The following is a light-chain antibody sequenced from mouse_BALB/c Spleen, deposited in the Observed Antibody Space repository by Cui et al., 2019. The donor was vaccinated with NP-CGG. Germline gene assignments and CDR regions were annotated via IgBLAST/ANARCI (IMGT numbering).Light chain of an antibody. CDR2: GTN. V-gene: IGLV1*01. Sequence: HAVLTRESALTTSPGETVTLTCRSSTGAVTTSNYANWVQEKPDHLFTGLIGGTNNRVPGVPARFSGSLIGNKAALTITGAQTEDEAIYFCALWYSNHWVFGGGTKLTVL. CDR1: TGAVTTSNY. J-gene: IGLJ1*01. CDR3: ALWYSNHWV.